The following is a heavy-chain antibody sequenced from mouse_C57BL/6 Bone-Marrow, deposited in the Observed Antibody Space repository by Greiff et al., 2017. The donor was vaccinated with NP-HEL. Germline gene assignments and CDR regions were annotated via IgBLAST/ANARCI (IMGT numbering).Heavy chain of an antibody. CDR1: GYTFTSYW. Sequence: QVQLQQPGAELVKPGASVKLSCKASGYTFTSYWMHWVKQRPGQGLEWIGMIHPNSGSTNYNEKFKSKATLTVATSSSTAYMQLSSLTSEDSAVYDCARRGLRRVYYAMDYWGQGTSVTVAS. CDR3: ARRGLRRVYYAMDY. CDR2: IHPNSGST. J-gene: IGHJ4*01. D-gene: IGHD1-1*01. V-gene: IGHV1-64*01.